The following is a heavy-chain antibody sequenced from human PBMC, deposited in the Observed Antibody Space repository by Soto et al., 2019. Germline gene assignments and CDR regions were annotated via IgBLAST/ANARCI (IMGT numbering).Heavy chain of an antibody. J-gene: IGHJ4*02. CDR3: ASVLSGWYSLDY. Sequence: QVPLVQSGAEVKKPGASVKVSCKASGYTFTSYAMHWVRQAPGQRLEWMGWINAGNGNTKYSQKFQGRVTITRDTSASTAYMELSSLISEDTAVYYCASVLSGWYSLDYWGQGTLVTVSS. CDR2: INAGNGNT. V-gene: IGHV1-3*01. D-gene: IGHD6-19*01. CDR1: GYTFTSYA.